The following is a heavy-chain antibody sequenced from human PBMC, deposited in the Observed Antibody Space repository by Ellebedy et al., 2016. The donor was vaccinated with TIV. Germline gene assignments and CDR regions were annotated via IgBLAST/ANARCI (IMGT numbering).Heavy chain of an antibody. V-gene: IGHV3-23*01. CDR1: GFTFSGYA. CDR3: ARDRDSSSSLVLRGSDYYYGMDV. J-gene: IGHJ6*02. D-gene: IGHD6-6*01. CDR2: ITGSGANT. Sequence: GGSLRLSCAASGFTFSGYAMTWVRQAPGKGLKWVSSITGSGANTNYADSVKGRFTISRDNSKNTLYLQMNSLRAEDTAVYYCARDRDSSSSLVLRGSDYYYGMDVWGQGTTVTVSS.